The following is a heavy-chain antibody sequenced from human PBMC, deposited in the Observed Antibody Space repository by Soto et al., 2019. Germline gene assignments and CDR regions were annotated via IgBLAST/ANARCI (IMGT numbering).Heavy chain of an antibody. CDR1: GYTFTSHY. CDR2: IDPSGGAT. V-gene: IGHV1-46*03. Sequence: QVQLVQSGAEVKKPGASVMVSCRASGYTFTSHYMHWVRQAPGQGLEWMGMIDPSGGATTYAQKFRGSVTITRDTSTTTVYMELSSLRPEDTAVYSCSRGLWQWLFDYWGQGTLVTVSS. J-gene: IGHJ4*02. CDR3: SRGLWQWLFDY. D-gene: IGHD6-19*01.